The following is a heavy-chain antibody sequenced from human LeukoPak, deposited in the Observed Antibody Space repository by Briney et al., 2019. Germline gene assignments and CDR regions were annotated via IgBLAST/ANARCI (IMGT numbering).Heavy chain of an antibody. CDR3: AKENYYDSSGYIDY. D-gene: IGHD3-22*01. V-gene: IGHV3-53*05. CDR2: IYSDGTS. Sequence: GGSLRLSCAASGFTVSNSFMSWIRQAPGKGLEWVSVIYSDGTSYYADSVKARFSISRDNSKNSLYLQMNSLRTEDTAVYYCAKENYYDSSGYIDYWGQGTLVTVSS. CDR1: GFTVSNSF. J-gene: IGHJ4*02.